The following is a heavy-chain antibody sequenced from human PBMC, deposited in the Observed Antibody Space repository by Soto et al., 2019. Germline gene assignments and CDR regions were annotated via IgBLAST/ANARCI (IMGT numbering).Heavy chain of an antibody. D-gene: IGHD3-22*01. Sequence: QPGGSLRLSCAASGFTFSSYAMSWVRQAPGKGLEWVSAISGSGGSTYYADSVKGRFTISRDNSKNTLYLQMNSLRAEDTAVYYCARDSVYYYDSSDPLRPYYFDYWGQGTLVTVSS. CDR2: ISGSGGST. CDR1: GFTFSSYA. CDR3: ARDSVYYYDSSDPLRPYYFDY. V-gene: IGHV3-23*01. J-gene: IGHJ4*02.